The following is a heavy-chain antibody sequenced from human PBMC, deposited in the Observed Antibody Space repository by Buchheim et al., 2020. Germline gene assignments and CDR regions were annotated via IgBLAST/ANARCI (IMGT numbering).Heavy chain of an antibody. CDR2: IYYSGST. Sequence: QVQLQESGPGLVKPSQTLSLTCTVSGGSVSSSAYYWNWIRQHPGKGLEWIGYIYYSGSTSYNPSLKSRVTLSVKPTKNQFSLKLSSVTAADTAVYYCAREEYDAFDIWGQGT. CDR3: AREEYDAFDI. V-gene: IGHV4-31*03. D-gene: IGHD2/OR15-2a*01. CDR1: GGSVSSSAYY. J-gene: IGHJ3*02.